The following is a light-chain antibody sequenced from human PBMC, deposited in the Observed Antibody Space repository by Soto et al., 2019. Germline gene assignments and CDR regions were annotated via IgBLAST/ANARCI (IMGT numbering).Light chain of an antibody. CDR2: GAS. CDR1: QSVRTK. V-gene: IGKV3-15*01. Sequence: EIVMTQSPGTLSVSPGEGATLFCRASQSVRTKLAWYQQRAGQAPRLLMYGASTRATGIPDRFSGSGSGTEFTLTISSLQSDDFATYYCQQYNSYSEITFGQGTRLEIK. CDR3: QQYNSYSEIT. J-gene: IGKJ5*01.